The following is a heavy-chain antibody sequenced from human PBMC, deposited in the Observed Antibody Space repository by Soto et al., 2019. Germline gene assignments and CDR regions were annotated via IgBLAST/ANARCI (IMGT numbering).Heavy chain of an antibody. CDR1: GYTFTTYG. D-gene: IGHD3-22*01. CDR2: ISGYHGNT. J-gene: IGHJ4*02. Sequence: QVQLVQSGAEVKKPGASVKVSCKTSGYTFTTYGVSWVRQAPGLGLDWMGWISGYHGNTNSAPKFQGRVSMTTDTSTSTAYMELSSLRSDDTAVYYCASDEREYCSGYNCEHYFDWWGQGTLVTVSS. CDR3: ASDEREYCSGYNCEHYFDW. V-gene: IGHV1-18*01.